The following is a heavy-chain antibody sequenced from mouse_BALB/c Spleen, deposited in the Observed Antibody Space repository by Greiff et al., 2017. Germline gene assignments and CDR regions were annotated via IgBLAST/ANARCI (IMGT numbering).Heavy chain of an antibody. Sequence: EVKVVESGGGLVQPGESLKLSCESNEYEFPSHDMSWVRKTPEKRLELVAAINSDGGSTYYPDTMERRFIISRDNTKKTLYLQMSSLRSEDTALYYCARHEGGYYGAWFAYWGQGTLVTVSA. CDR1: EYEFPSHD. J-gene: IGHJ3*01. D-gene: IGHD2-3*01. CDR3: ARHEGGYYGAWFAY. CDR2: INSDGGST. V-gene: IGHV5-2*01.